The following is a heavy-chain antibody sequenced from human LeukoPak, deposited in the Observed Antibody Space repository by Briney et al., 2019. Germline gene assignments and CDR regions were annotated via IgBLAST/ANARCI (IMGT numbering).Heavy chain of an antibody. CDR3: ARGPRYFDY. Sequence: GRSLRLSCAASGFIFDDYAMHWVRQVPGRGLEWVSGINWNGGATGYADSVRGRFTISRDNAKNSLYLQMNSLRAEDTAVYYCARGPRYFDYWGQGALVTVSS. CDR2: INWNGGAT. V-gene: IGHV3-9*01. CDR1: GFIFDDYA. J-gene: IGHJ4*02.